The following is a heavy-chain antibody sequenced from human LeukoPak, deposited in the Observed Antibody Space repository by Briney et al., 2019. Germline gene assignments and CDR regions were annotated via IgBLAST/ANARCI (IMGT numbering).Heavy chain of an antibody. CDR3: ARGDCSGGSCYFTFFFDY. CDR1: GFTFSSYS. D-gene: IGHD2-15*01. J-gene: IGHJ4*02. CDR2: ISSSSSYI. Sequence: GGSLRLSCAASGFTFSSYSMNWVRQAPGKGLEWVSSISSSSSYIYYADSVKGRFTISRDNAKNSLYLQMNSLRVEDTAVYYCARGDCSGGSCYFTFFFDYWGQGTLVTVSS. V-gene: IGHV3-21*01.